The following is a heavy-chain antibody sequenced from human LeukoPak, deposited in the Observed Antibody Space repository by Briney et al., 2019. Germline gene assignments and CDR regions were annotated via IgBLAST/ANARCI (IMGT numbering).Heavy chain of an antibody. D-gene: IGHD6-6*01. CDR2: IIPIFGTA. J-gene: IGHJ6*02. CDR1: GGTFSSYA. CDR3: ARLPLRSIAVGYYGMDV. Sequence: SVKVSCKASGGTFSSYAISWVRQAPSQGLEWMGGIIPIFGTANYAQKFQGRVTITADESTSTAYMELSSLRSEDTAVYYCARLPLRSIAVGYYGMDVWGQGTTVTVSS. V-gene: IGHV1-69*13.